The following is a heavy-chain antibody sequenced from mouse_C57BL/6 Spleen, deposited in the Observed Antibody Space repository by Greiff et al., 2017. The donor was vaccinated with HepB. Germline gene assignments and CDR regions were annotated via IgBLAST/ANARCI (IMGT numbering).Heavy chain of an antibody. CDR1: GYAFTNYL. CDR2: INPGSGGT. CDR3: ASDGYEDYAMDY. D-gene: IGHD2-2*01. J-gene: IGHJ4*01. Sequence: QVQLQQSGAELVRPGTSVKVSCKASGYAFTNYLIEWVKQRPGQGLEWIGVINPGSGGTNYNEKFKGKATLTADKSSSTAYMQLSSLTSEDSAVYFCASDGYEDYAMDYWGQGTSVTVSS. V-gene: IGHV1-54*01.